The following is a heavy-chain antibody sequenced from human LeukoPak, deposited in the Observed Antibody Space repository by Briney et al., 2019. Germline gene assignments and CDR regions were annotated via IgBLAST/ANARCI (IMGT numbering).Heavy chain of an antibody. V-gene: IGHV3-9*01. J-gene: IGHJ5*02. CDR2: INWNGDNI. CDR3: AKSTSGWRAGWFDP. Sequence: SLRLSCAASGFTLDDYGMHWVRQPPGKGLEWVSGINWNGDNIDYADSVKGRFIISRDNAKNSLLLQMHNMTTADTAVYYCAKSTSGWRAGWFDPWGQGTLVSVSS. CDR1: GFTLDDYG. D-gene: IGHD6-19*01.